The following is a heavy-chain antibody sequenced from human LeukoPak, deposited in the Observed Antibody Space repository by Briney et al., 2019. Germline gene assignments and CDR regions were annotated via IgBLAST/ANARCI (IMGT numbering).Heavy chain of an antibody. CDR1: GYSFTSFD. V-gene: IGHV1-8*01. D-gene: IGHD5-24*01. Sequence: ASVKVSCKASGYSFTSFDINWLRQAPGQGLEWEGWMNPNSGNTGYAPKFQGRVTMTRSTSINTAYMELSSLRSEDTAIYYCARGLQFAYDYWGHGTLVAVSS. CDR2: MNPNSGNT. CDR3: ARGLQFAYDY. J-gene: IGHJ4*01.